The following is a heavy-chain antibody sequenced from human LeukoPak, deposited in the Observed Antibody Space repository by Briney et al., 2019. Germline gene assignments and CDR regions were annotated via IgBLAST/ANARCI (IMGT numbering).Heavy chain of an antibody. J-gene: IGHJ4*02. CDR1: GFTFSGHW. CDR3: VRDETLWTLDW. Sequence: PGGSLRLSCTASGFTFSGHWIHWVRQAPGMWLVWVSRINEHGTDSMYAESVKGRFTISRDNAKNTVYLQMNSLRAEDTAVYYCVRDETLWTLDWWGQGTLVSVSS. D-gene: IGHD1-1*01. V-gene: IGHV3-74*03. CDR2: INEHGTDS.